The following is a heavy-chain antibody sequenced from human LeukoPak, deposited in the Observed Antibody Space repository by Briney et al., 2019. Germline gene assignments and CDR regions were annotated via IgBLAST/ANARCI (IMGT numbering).Heavy chain of an antibody. J-gene: IGHJ4*02. D-gene: IGHD5-12*01. Sequence: PSETLSLTCTVSGGSISSYYWSWIRQPPGKGLEWIGYIYYSGSTNYNPSLKSRVTMSLDTSKSEFSLKLDSVTAADTAVYYCARGRGYVNFDYWGRGTLVTVSS. CDR1: GGSISSYY. CDR2: IYYSGST. CDR3: ARGRGYVNFDY. V-gene: IGHV4-59*12.